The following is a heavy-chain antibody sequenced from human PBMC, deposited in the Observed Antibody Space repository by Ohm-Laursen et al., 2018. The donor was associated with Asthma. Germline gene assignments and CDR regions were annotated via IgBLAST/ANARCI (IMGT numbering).Heavy chain of an antibody. V-gene: IGHV3-33*08. Sequence: SLRLSCAASGYTFSRYSMHWVRQAPGKGLEWVAVIWYDGSNKYYADSVKGRFTISRDNSKNTLYLQMNSLRAEDTAVYYCARESRGYSYGYFDYWGQGTLVTVSS. CDR3: ARESRGYSYGYFDY. CDR1: GYTFSRYS. J-gene: IGHJ4*02. CDR2: IWYDGSNK. D-gene: IGHD5-18*01.